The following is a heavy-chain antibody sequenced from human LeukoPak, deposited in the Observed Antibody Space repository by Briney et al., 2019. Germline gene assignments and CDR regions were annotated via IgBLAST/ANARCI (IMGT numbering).Heavy chain of an antibody. CDR2: IYYSGST. J-gene: IGHJ5*02. D-gene: IGHD2-2*01. V-gene: IGHV4-39*07. Sequence: PSETLSLTCTVSGGSISSSNYYWGWIRQPPGKGLEWIGYIYYSGSTYYDPSLKSRVTISVDTSKNQFSLKLSSVTAADTAVYYCARGGQYCSSTSCYPPVAWFDPWGQGTLVTVSS. CDR1: GGSISSSNYY. CDR3: ARGGQYCSSTSCYPPVAWFDP.